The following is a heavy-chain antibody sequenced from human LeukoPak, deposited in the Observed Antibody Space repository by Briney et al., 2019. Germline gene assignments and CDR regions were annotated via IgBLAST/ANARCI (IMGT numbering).Heavy chain of an antibody. CDR3: AKDHSPSYDSSGYYLPHDAFDI. D-gene: IGHD3-22*01. CDR1: GFTFSSYA. V-gene: IGHV3-23*01. CDR2: ISGSGGST. J-gene: IGHJ3*02. Sequence: GGSLRLSCAASGFTFSSYAMSWVRQAPGKGLEWVSAISGSGGSTYYADSVKGRFTISRDNSKNTLYLQMNSLRTEDTAVYYCAKDHSPSYDSSGYYLPHDAFDIWGQGTMVTVSS.